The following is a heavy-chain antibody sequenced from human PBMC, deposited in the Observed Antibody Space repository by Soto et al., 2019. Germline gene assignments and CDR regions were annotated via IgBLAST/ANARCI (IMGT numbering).Heavy chain of an antibody. D-gene: IGHD6-6*01. CDR2: ISAYNGNT. Sequence: QVQLVQSGAEVKKPGASVKVSCKASGYTFTSYGINWVRQAPGQGLEWMGWISAYNGNTNYAHKLQGRVTMTTDTSTSTAYMELRSLKSDDTAVYYCARERSSSSQTNDAFDIWGQGTMVNVSS. V-gene: IGHV1-18*01. CDR1: GYTFTSYG. CDR3: ARERSSSSQTNDAFDI. J-gene: IGHJ3*02.